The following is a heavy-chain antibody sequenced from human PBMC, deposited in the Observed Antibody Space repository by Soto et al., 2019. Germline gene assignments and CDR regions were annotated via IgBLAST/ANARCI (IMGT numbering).Heavy chain of an antibody. J-gene: IGHJ4*02. CDR2: IFPDGST. D-gene: IGHD2-15*01. CDR3: ARRALPHAFVDY. V-gene: IGHV3-66*01. Sequence: EVQLMESGGGLVQPGGSLRLSCTVSGFTVNTNYMNWVRQAPGKGLEWLSVIFPDGSTYYTDSVRDRFTISRDNSENTVYLQMNSLRPEDTAVYFCARRALPHAFVDYWGQGTLVTVSS. CDR1: GFTVNTNY.